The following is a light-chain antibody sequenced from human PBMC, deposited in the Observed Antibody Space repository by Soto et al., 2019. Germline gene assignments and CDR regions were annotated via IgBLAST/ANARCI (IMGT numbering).Light chain of an antibody. CDR1: QSVLYSSNNKNY. J-gene: IGKJ4*01. Sequence: DIVMTQSPDSLAVSLGERATINCKSSQSVLYSSNNKNYLAWYQQKPGQPPKLLIYWASTRESGVPDRFSGSGSGTDFTLTISSLQAEDAAVYYCRQYYSTPLTFGGGTKVDIK. CDR3: RQYYSTPLT. V-gene: IGKV4-1*01. CDR2: WAS.